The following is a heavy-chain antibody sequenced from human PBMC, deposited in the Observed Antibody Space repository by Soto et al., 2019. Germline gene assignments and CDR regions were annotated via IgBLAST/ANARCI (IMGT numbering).Heavy chain of an antibody. D-gene: IGHD4-17*01. CDR1: GFTCSSDG. J-gene: IGHJ3*02. Sequence: LRLSFGPSGFTCSSDGTHWFRHARSKGLEWVALIWYDGSNKYYVDSVEGRFTISRDNSKNTLYLQMNSLRAEDTAVYYCARVGDSGGNTDALDIWGQGTMVTVPS. CDR3: ARVGDSGGNTDALDI. V-gene: IGHV3-33*01. CDR2: IWYDGSNK.